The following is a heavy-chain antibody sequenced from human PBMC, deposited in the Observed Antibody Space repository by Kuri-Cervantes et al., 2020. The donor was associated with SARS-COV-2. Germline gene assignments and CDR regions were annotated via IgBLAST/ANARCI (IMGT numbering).Heavy chain of an antibody. CDR3: AKDRDYYSRPPTFHY. CDR1: GFTFSSYA. Sequence: GESLKISCAAFGFTFSSYAMSWVRQAPGKGLEWVSAISGSGGSTYYADSVKGRFTISRDNSKNTLYLVMNNLRGEDTAVYFCAKDRDYYSRPPTFHYWGQGAQVTVSS. J-gene: IGHJ4*02. CDR2: ISGSGGST. D-gene: IGHD2-2*01. V-gene: IGHV3-23*01.